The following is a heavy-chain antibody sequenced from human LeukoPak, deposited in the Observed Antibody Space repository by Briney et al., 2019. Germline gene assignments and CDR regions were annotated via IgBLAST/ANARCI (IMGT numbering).Heavy chain of an antibody. D-gene: IGHD5-18*01. CDR2: IYYSGRT. CDR1: GGSISSNSYY. CDR3: ARGQKYRNGYTVTELGSGYFAY. J-gene: IGHJ4*02. Sequence: SETLSLTCTVSGGSISSNSYYWGWIRQPPGKGLEWIGYIYYSGRTNYNPSLKSRVTISVDTSKNQFSLTLSSVTTADTAVYYCARGQKYRNGYTVTELGSGYFAYWGQGTLVTVSS. V-gene: IGHV4-61*05.